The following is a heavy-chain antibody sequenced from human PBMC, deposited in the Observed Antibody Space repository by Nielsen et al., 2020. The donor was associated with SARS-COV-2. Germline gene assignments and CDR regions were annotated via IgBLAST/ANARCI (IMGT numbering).Heavy chain of an antibody. Sequence: GESLKISCAASGFTFSSYGMHWVRQAPGKGLVWVAVISYDGSNKYYADSVKGRFTISRDNSKNTLYLQMNSLRAEDTAVYYCAKSHYGMDVWGQGTTVTVSS. CDR3: AKSHYGMDV. CDR2: ISYDGSNK. CDR1: GFTFSSYG. J-gene: IGHJ6*02. V-gene: IGHV3-30*18.